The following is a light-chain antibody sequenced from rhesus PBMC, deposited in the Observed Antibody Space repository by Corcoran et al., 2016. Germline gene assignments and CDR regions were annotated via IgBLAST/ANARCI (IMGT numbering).Light chain of an antibody. J-gene: IGKJ1*01. CDR1: QGISNW. V-gene: IGKV1-69*01. Sequence: DIQMTQSPSSLSASVGDRVTITCRASQGISNWLAWYQQKPGKAPKLLIYGASNLEAGVPSRFRGSGSGTDFTLTISSLQPEDIATYYCQQHNNSPWTFGQGTKVDIK. CDR3: QQHNNSPWT. CDR2: GAS.